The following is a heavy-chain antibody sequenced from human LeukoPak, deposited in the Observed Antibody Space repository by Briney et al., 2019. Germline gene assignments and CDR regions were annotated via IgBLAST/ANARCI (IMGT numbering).Heavy chain of an antibody. Sequence: GASVKVSCKASGYTFTGYYMHWVRQAPGQGLEWMGWINPNSGGTNYAQKFQGRVTMTRDTSISTAYMELSRLRSDDTAVYYCARGPPEYYGSYAHNWFDPWGQGTLVTVSS. D-gene: IGHD3-10*01. CDR3: ARGPPEYYGSYAHNWFDP. V-gene: IGHV1-2*02. J-gene: IGHJ5*02. CDR1: GYTFTGYY. CDR2: INPNSGGT.